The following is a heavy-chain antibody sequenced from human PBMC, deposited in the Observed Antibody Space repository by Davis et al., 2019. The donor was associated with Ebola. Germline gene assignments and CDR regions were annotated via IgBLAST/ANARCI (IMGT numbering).Heavy chain of an antibody. CDR1: GFIFSDYG. Sequence: GGSLRLSCFTSGFIFSDYGMHWVRQAPGKGLEWVAVISFDGSDTYYADSVKGRFTIPRDNSKTTVDLQMNSLRPEDTALYYCAKDARGGYYYADFWGQGTLVTVSS. CDR3: AKDARGGYYYADF. V-gene: IGHV3-30*18. CDR2: ISFDGSDT. J-gene: IGHJ4*02. D-gene: IGHD3-22*01.